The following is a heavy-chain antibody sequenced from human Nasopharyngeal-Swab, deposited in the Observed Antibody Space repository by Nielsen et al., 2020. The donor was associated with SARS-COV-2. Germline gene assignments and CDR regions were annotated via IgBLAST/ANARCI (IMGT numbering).Heavy chain of an antibody. J-gene: IGHJ3*01. V-gene: IGHV3-9*01. D-gene: IGHD3-22*01. Sequence: SLKISCAASGFTFDDFTMHWVRQAPGKGLEWVSSITWTSGTRDYADSVKGRFTISRDNAKNSLYLHLDSLRAEDTAFYYCVKEFDSSVPIDAFDVWGQGTMVTVSS. CDR3: VKEFDSSVPIDAFDV. CDR2: ITWTSGTR. CDR1: GFTFDDFT.